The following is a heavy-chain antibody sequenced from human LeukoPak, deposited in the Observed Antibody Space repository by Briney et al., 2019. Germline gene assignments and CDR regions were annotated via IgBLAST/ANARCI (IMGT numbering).Heavy chain of an antibody. CDR1: GGSFSGYY. CDR3: ARGRGDTGYYFDY. V-gene: IGHV4-34*01. CDR2: INHSGSN. J-gene: IGHJ4*02. Sequence: SETLSLTCGVYGGSFSGYYWSWIRQPPGKGGEWIGDINHSGSNNYNPSLKSRVTISVDTSKNQFSLKLSSVPAADTAVYYCARGRGDTGYYFDYWGQGTLVTVSS. D-gene: IGHD3-16*01.